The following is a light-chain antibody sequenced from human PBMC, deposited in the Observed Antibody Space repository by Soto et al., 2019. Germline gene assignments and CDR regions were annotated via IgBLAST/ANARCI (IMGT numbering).Light chain of an antibody. Sequence: EIQMTQSPSSLSASLGDRVTITCRASQSISSYLNWYQQKPGKAPKLLMYVASTLQSGVPSRFSGSGSGTDFTLTISCLQSEDFATYSCQQYYNLPITFGQGTRLEIK. CDR3: QQYYNLPIT. J-gene: IGKJ5*01. V-gene: IGKV1-39*01. CDR2: VAS. CDR1: QSISSY.